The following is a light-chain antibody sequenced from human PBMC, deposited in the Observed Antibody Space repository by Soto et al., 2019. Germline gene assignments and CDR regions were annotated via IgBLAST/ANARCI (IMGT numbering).Light chain of an antibody. CDR1: LGIRHD. Sequence: AIEMTQSPSSLSVSVGDRVTITCRASLGIRHDLGWYQQKPGKAPELLIYAASILQSGVPSRFSGSGSGTDFTLTITSLQPEDFAIYYCLQDYTYPRTFGGGTKVDIK. V-gene: IGKV1-6*01. CDR2: AAS. J-gene: IGKJ4*01. CDR3: LQDYTYPRT.